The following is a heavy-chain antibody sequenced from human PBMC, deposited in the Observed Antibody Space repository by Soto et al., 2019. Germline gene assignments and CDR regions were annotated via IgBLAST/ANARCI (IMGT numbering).Heavy chain of an antibody. D-gene: IGHD2-2*01. Sequence: GGSLRLSCAASGFTFSSYGMHWVRQAPGKGLEWVAVISYDGSNKYYADSVKGRFTISRDNSKNTLYLQMNSLRAEDTAVYYCAKDSAGGYCSSTSCYESDYWGQGTLVTVSS. CDR3: AKDSAGGYCSSTSCYESDY. J-gene: IGHJ4*02. CDR1: GFTFSSYG. V-gene: IGHV3-30*18. CDR2: ISYDGSNK.